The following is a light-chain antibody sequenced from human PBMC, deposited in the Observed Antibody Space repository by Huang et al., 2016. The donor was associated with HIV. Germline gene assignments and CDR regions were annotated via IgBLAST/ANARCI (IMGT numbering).Light chain of an antibody. V-gene: IGKV3-20*01. CDR3: QQYGGSALYT. J-gene: IGKJ2*01. Sequence: EIVLTQSPCTLSLSPGEGATLSCRASQSISSSYLAWYQQKPGQAPRLLIYGSSSRATGIPDRFSGSGSGTDFTLTISRLEPEDFAVYYCQQYGGSALYTFGQGTRLEIK. CDR1: QSISSSY. CDR2: GSS.